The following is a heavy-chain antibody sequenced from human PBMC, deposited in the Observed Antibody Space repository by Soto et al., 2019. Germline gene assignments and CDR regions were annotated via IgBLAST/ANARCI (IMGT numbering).Heavy chain of an antibody. CDR3: ARTYYDYVWGSYRYMDY. V-gene: IGHV1-69*01. Sequence: QVQLVQSGAEVKKPGSSVKVSCKASGGTFSSYAISWVRQAPGQGLEWMGGIIPIVGTANYAQKFQGRVTITADESTSTAYMELSSLRSDDTAVYYCARTYYDYVWGSYRYMDYWGKGTLVTVSS. J-gene: IGHJ4*02. CDR2: IIPIVGTA. CDR1: GGTFSSYA. D-gene: IGHD3-16*02.